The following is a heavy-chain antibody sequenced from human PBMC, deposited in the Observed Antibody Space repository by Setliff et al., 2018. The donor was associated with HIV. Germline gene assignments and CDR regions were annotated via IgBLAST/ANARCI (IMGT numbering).Heavy chain of an antibody. D-gene: IGHD6-6*01. Sequence: SETLSLTCTVSGGSVSRSSYYWGWIRQPTGKGLEWIGTVYYTGSTQYNPSFKSRVTISVDTSKNQFSLKLISVTAADTAVYYCARMESTRPPRGLDYWGQGALVTVS. CDR3: ARMESTRPPRGLDY. V-gene: IGHV4-39*01. CDR2: VYYTGST. J-gene: IGHJ4*02. CDR1: GGSVSRSSYY.